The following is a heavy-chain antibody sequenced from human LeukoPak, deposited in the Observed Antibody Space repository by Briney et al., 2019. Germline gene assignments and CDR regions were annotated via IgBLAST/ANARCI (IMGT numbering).Heavy chain of an antibody. CDR1: GYTFTSYG. CDR2: ISAYNGNT. CDR3: ARVPVLLWFGEPLY. Sequence: GASVKVSCKASGYTFTSYGISWVRQAPGQGLEWMGGISAYNGNTNYAQKLQGRVTMTTDTSTSSAYMELRSLRSDDTAVYCCARVPVLLWFGEPLYWGQGTLVTVSS. J-gene: IGHJ4*02. V-gene: IGHV1-18*01. D-gene: IGHD3-10*01.